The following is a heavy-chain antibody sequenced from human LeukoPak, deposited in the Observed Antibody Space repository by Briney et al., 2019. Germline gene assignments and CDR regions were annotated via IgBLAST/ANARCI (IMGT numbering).Heavy chain of an antibody. Sequence: GGSLRLSCAASGFTFSDFYMTWIRQAPGKGLEWVSSISSSSSYIYYADSVKGRFTISRDNAKNSLYLQMNSLRAEDTAVYYCARDYYDSSTDAFDIWGQGTMVTVSS. V-gene: IGHV3-11*06. CDR3: ARDYYDSSTDAFDI. CDR1: GFTFSDFY. D-gene: IGHD3-22*01. CDR2: ISSSSSYI. J-gene: IGHJ3*02.